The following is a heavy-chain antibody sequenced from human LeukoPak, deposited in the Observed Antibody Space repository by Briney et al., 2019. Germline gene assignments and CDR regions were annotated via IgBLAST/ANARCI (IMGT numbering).Heavy chain of an antibody. CDR1: GFTFSSYA. CDR3: AKDRDYYGSGSYYKPYGMDV. Sequence: GRSLRLSCAASGFTFSSYAMSWVRQAPGKGLEWVSAISGSGGSTYHADSVKGRFTISRDNSKNTLYLQMNSLRAEDTAVYYCAKDRDYYGSGSYYKPYGMDVWGQGTTVTVSS. J-gene: IGHJ6*02. D-gene: IGHD3-10*01. CDR2: ISGSGGST. V-gene: IGHV3-23*01.